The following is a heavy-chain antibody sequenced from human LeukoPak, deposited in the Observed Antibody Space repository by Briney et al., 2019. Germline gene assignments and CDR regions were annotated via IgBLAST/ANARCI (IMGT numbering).Heavy chain of an antibody. CDR2: INHSGST. CDR3: ARGIEYCSGGSCYSTSGFDY. V-gene: IGHV4-34*01. CDR1: GGSFSGYY. Sequence: PSETLSLTCAVYGGSFSGYYWSWIRQPPGKGLEWIGEINHSGSTNYNPSLKSRVTISVDTSKNQFSLKLSSVTAADTAVYYCARGIEYCSGGSCYSTSGFDYWGQGTLVTVSS. J-gene: IGHJ4*02. D-gene: IGHD2-15*01.